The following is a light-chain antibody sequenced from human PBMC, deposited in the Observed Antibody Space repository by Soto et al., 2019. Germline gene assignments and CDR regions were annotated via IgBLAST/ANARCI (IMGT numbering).Light chain of an antibody. Sequence: QSALTQPASVSGSPGQSITISCTGTSNDVGSYNLVSWYQHHPGKAPKLMIYEGSKRPSGVSNRFSGSKSGNTASLTISGLQAEDEADYYCCSYATISTLIFGGGTKLTVL. CDR3: CSYATISTLI. CDR2: EGS. CDR1: SNDVGSYNL. V-gene: IGLV2-23*01. J-gene: IGLJ2*01.